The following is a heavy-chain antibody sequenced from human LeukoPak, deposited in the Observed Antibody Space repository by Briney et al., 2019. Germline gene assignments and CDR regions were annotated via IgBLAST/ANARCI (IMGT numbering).Heavy chain of an antibody. V-gene: IGHV1-46*01. CDR1: GYTFTSYY. Sequence: ASVKVSCKASGYTFTSYYMHWVRQAPGQGLEWMGIINPSGGSTSYAQKFQGRVTMTRDTSTSTVYMELSSLRSEDTAVYYCASESRSDDFWSGYHDAFDIWGQGTMVTVSS. D-gene: IGHD3-3*01. CDR2: INPSGGST. CDR3: ASESRSDDFWSGYHDAFDI. J-gene: IGHJ3*02.